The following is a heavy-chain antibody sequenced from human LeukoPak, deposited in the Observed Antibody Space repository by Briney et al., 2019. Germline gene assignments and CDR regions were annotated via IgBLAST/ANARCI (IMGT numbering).Heavy chain of an antibody. D-gene: IGHD5-24*01. Sequence: SETLSLTWAVYGGSFSGYYWSWIRQPPGEGLEWSGEINHSGSTNYNPSLKSRVTISVDTSKNQFSLKLSSVTAADTAVYYCASTRRDGYNYLVVSGLLGAFDYWGQGTLVTVSS. J-gene: IGHJ4*02. CDR2: INHSGST. V-gene: IGHV4-34*01. CDR3: ASTRRDGYNYLVVSGLLGAFDY. CDR1: GGSFSGYY.